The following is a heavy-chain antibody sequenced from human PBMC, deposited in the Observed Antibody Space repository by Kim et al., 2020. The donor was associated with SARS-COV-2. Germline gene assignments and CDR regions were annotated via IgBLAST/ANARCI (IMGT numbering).Heavy chain of an antibody. J-gene: IGHJ4*02. V-gene: IGHV1-46*01. Sequence: QGRVTMTRDASTNTIYMELNSLKSGDTAVYYCARESPHIVVVVAATGVFDYWGQGTLVTVSS. CDR3: ARESPHIVVVVAATGVFDY. D-gene: IGHD2-15*01.